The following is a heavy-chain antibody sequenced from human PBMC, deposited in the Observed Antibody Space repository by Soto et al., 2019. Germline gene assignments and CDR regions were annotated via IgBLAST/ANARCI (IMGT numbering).Heavy chain of an antibody. CDR3: DRGTYFFDY. J-gene: IGHJ4*02. V-gene: IGHV3-7*01. CDR1: GFMFSGYL. Sequence: PWGSLRLSCAASGFMFSGYLMSWVRQAPGKGLEWVANIRQDGGEKNYVDSVKGRFTIPRDNAKNSLYLQMNSLRAEDTAVYYCDRGTYFFDYWGQGTVVTVS. CDR2: IRQDGGEK. D-gene: IGHD5-12*01.